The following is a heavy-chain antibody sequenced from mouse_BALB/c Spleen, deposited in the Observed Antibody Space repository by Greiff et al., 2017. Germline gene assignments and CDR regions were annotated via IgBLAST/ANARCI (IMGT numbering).Heavy chain of an antibody. CDR3: TKSQVGSSYAMDY. CDR2: ISSGGSYT. J-gene: IGHJ4*01. D-gene: IGHD1-1*01. CDR1: GFTFSSYT. Sequence: EVMLVESGGGLVKPGGSLKLSCAASGFTFSSYTMSWVRQTPEKRLEWVATISSGGSYTYYPDSVKGRFTISRDNAKNTLYLQMSSLKSEDTAMYYCTKSQVGSSYAMDYWGQGTSVTVSS. V-gene: IGHV5-6-4*01.